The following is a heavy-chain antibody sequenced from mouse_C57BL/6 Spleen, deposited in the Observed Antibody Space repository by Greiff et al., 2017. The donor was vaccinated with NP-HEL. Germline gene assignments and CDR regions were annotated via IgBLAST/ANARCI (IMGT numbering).Heavy chain of an antibody. CDR3: ARYYYGSSNYFDY. CDR1: GYTFTSYW. J-gene: IGHJ2*01. D-gene: IGHD1-1*01. V-gene: IGHV1-72*01. Sequence: VKLMESGAELVKPGASVKLSCKASGYTFTSYWMHWVKQRPGRGLEWIGRIDPNSGGTKYNEKFKSKATLTVDKPSSTAYMQLSSLTSEDSAVYYCARYYYGSSNYFDYWGQGTTLTVSS. CDR2: IDPNSGGT.